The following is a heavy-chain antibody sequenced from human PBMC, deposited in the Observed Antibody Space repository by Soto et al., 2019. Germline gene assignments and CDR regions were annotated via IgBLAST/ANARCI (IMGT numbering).Heavy chain of an antibody. J-gene: IGHJ4*02. D-gene: IGHD1-26*01. CDR2: ISGSGGST. CDR1: EFTFISYA. V-gene: IGHV3-23*01. Sequence: GSQRHSYAASEFTFISYAMSWVRQAPGKGLEWVSAISGSGGSTYYADSVKGRFTISRDNSKNTLYLQMNSLRAEDTAVYYCAKGPGSGITWYFDYWGQGTLVTVSS. CDR3: AKGPGSGITWYFDY.